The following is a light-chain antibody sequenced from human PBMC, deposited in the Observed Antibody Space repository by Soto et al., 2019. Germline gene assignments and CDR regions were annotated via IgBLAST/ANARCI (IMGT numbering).Light chain of an antibody. CDR2: AAS. CDR3: QQSYSTPYT. V-gene: IGKV1-39*01. J-gene: IGKJ2*01. CDR1: RSITND. Sequence: DIQMTQSPSSLSASVGDRVTITCRASRSITNDLNWYQQKPGKAPNLLIYAASSLQSGVSSRFSGSGSGTDFTLTISSLQPEDSAIYYCQQSYSTPYTFGQGTKLQIK.